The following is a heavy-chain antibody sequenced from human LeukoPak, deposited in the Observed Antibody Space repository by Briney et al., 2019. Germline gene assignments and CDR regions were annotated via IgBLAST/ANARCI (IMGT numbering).Heavy chain of an antibody. CDR3: ARSYDSSGGGFDY. CDR1: GGSISSSSYY. Sequence: SETLSLTCTVSGGSISSSSYYWGWIRQPPGKGLEWIGSIYYSGSTYYNPSLKSRVTISVDTSKNQFSLKLSSVTAADTAVYYCARSYDSSGGGFDYWGQGTLVTVSS. CDR2: IYYSGST. J-gene: IGHJ4*02. V-gene: IGHV4-39*07. D-gene: IGHD3-22*01.